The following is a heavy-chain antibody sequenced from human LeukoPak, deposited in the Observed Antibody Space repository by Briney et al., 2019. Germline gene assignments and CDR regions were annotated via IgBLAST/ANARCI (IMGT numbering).Heavy chain of an antibody. Sequence: SVKVSCKASGGTFSSYAISWVRPAPGQGLEWMGRIIPILGIANYAQKFQGRVTITADKSTSTAYMELSSLRSEDTAVYYCARDRQGIAVAGYFDYWGQGTLVTVSS. J-gene: IGHJ4*02. CDR1: GGTFSSYA. CDR2: IIPILGIA. V-gene: IGHV1-69*04. CDR3: ARDRQGIAVAGYFDY. D-gene: IGHD6-19*01.